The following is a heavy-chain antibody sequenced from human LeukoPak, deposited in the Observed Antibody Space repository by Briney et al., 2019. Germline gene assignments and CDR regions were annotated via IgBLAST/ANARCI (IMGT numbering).Heavy chain of an antibody. CDR1: GFTFSSYA. D-gene: IGHD3-3*01. J-gene: IGHJ4*02. CDR2: ISYDGSNK. V-gene: IGHV3-30*04. Sequence: GGSLRLSCAASGFTFSSYAMHWVRQAPGRGLEWVAVISYDGSNKYYADSVKGRFTISRDNSKNTLYLQTNSLRAEDTAVYYCARPRGPFTIFGVVPFDYWGQGTLVTVSS. CDR3: ARPRGPFTIFGVVPFDY.